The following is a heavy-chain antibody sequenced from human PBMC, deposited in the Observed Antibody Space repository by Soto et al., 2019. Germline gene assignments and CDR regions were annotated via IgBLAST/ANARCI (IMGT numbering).Heavy chain of an antibody. D-gene: IGHD1-26*01. V-gene: IGHV1-69*13. J-gene: IGHJ3*02. Sequence: SVKVSCKASGGTFSSYAISWVRQAPGQGLEWMGGITPVFGTTNYAQKFQGRVTITADESTSTAYMELGSLRSEDTAVYYCAGVVGARLGFDIWGQGTMVTVSS. CDR1: GGTFSSYA. CDR2: ITPVFGTT. CDR3: AGVVGARLGFDI.